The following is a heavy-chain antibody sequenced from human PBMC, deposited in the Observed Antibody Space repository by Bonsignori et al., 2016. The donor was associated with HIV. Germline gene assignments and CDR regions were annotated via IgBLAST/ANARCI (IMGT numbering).Heavy chain of an antibody. Sequence: WIRQPPGKGLEWVTLISSSGDNTYSADSVKGRFTISRDNSRSTLYLQMNSLRAEDTAVYYCAKQDCSSTHCYTSDYWGQGTLVTVSS. CDR2: ISSSGDNT. D-gene: IGHD2-2*02. CDR3: AKQDCSSTHCYTSDY. J-gene: IGHJ4*02. V-gene: IGHV3-23*01.